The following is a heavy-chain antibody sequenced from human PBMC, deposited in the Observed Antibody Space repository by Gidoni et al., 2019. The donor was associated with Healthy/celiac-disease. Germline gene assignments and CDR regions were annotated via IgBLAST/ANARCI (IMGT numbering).Heavy chain of an antibody. CDR2: INHSGST. V-gene: IGHV4-34*01. CDR3: ARGCTGGVCSFDY. D-gene: IGHD2-8*02. CDR1: GGSFSGYY. Sequence: QVQLQQWGAGLLKPSETLSLTCAVYGGSFSGYYWSWIRQPPGKGLEWIGEINHSGSTNYNPSLKSRVTISVDTSKNQFSLKLSSVTAADTAVYYCARGCTGGVCSFDYWGQGTLVTVFS. J-gene: IGHJ4*02.